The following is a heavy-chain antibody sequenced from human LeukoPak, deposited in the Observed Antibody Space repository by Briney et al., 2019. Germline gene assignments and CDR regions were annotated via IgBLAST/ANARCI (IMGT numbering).Heavy chain of an antibody. D-gene: IGHD4-17*01. J-gene: IGHJ6*02. CDR3: ATIDYGDSRLGMDV. V-gene: IGHV4-59*01. Sequence: SETLSLICTVSGGSISSFYWSWIRQPPGKGLEWIGYIYYSGSTNYNPSLKSRVTISVDTSKNQFSLKLSSVTAADTAVYYCATIDYGDSRLGMDVWGQGTTVTVSS. CDR2: IYYSGST. CDR1: GGSISSFY.